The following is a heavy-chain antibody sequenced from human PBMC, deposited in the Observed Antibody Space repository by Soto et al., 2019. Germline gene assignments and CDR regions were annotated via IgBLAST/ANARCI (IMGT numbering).Heavy chain of an antibody. CDR1: GFTFDDYA. CDR2: ISWNSGMI. D-gene: IGHD2-2*01. Sequence: GGSLRLSCAPSGFTFDDYAMHWVRQAPGKGLEWVSGISWNSGMIDYADSVKGRFTISRDNAKKSLYLQMNSLRVEDTALYFCTKSKEKGRQLPPGFDLWGQGTLVTVYS. V-gene: IGHV3-9*01. CDR3: TKSKEKGRQLPPGFDL. J-gene: IGHJ4*02.